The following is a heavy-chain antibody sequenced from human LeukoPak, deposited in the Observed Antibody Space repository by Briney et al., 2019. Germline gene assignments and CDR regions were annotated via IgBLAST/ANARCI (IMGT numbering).Heavy chain of an antibody. CDR3: ARRIAVAGYYFDY. CDR1: GGSFSGYY. Sequence: SETLSLTCAVYGGSFSGYYWSWIRQPPGKGLEWIGSIYHSGSTYYNPSLKSRVTISVDTSKNQFSLKLSSVTAADTAVYYCARRIAVAGYYFDYWGQGTLVTVSS. D-gene: IGHD6-19*01. CDR2: IYHSGST. V-gene: IGHV4-34*01. J-gene: IGHJ4*02.